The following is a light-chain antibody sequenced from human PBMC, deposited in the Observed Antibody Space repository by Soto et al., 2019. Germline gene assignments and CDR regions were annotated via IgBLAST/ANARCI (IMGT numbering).Light chain of an antibody. CDR3: QQFGNSPWT. J-gene: IGKJ1*01. CDR2: GTS. V-gene: IGKV3-20*01. Sequence: VLSQSPGRLSLSPGERATLSCRASQSVPSTYFAWYQQKSGQPPRLLISGTSNRATGIPDRFSGSGSGRDFTLTISRLEPEDFDVYFCQQFGNSPWTFGQGTKVDIK. CDR1: QSVPSTY.